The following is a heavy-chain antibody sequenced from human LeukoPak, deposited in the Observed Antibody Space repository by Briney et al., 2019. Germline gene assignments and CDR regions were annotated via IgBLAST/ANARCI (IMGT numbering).Heavy chain of an antibody. V-gene: IGHV4-59*01. CDR2: IYYSGST. CDR1: GGSISSYY. D-gene: IGHD2/OR15-2a*01. Sequence: SETLSLTCTVSGGSISSYYWSWIRQPPGKGLEWIGYIYYSGSTNYNPSLKSRVTISVDTSKNQFSLKLSSVTAADTAVYYCPREFKNYFDQWGQGTLVTVSS. CDR3: PREFKNYFDQ. J-gene: IGHJ4*02.